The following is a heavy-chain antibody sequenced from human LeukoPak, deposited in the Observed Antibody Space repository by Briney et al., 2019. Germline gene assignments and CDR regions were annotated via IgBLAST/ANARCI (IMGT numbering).Heavy chain of an antibody. CDR3: AREGNGYDLVDFDY. Sequence: SETLSLTCTVSGGSISSYYWSWIRQPPGKGLEWIGYIYYSGSTNYNPSLKSRVAISVDTSTNQFSLKVRSVTAADTAVYYCAREGNGYDLVDFDYWGQGALVTVSS. V-gene: IGHV4-4*08. J-gene: IGHJ4*02. D-gene: IGHD5-12*01. CDR1: GGSISSYY. CDR2: IYYSGST.